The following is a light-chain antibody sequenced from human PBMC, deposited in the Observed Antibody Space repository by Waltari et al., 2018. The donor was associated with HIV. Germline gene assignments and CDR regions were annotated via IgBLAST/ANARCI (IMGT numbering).Light chain of an antibody. J-gene: IGLJ3*02. CDR1: SGSIDSNY. V-gene: IGLV6-57*03. CDR2: DDD. Sequence: KFMLTQPHSMSESPGKTVTISCTRTSGSIDSNYVQWFQQRPGSAPTTVIFDDDRRPSGVPARFSGSIDESSNSASLTVSGLRPEDEADYYCQSFETGTQVFGGGTKLTVL. CDR3: QSFETGTQV.